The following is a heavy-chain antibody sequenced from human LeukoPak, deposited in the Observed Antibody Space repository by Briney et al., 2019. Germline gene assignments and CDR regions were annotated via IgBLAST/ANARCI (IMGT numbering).Heavy chain of an antibody. CDR2: INHSEYI. CDR1: GGSFSGYY. V-gene: IGHV4-34*01. Sequence: SETLSLTCAVYGGSFSGYYWSWIRQPPGKGLEWIGEINHSEYINYNPSLKSRVTISVDTSKNQFSLKLSSVTAADTAVYYSARGNGYCSSTSCPHWFDPWGQGTLVTVSS. CDR3: ARGNGYCSSTSCPHWFDP. J-gene: IGHJ5*02. D-gene: IGHD2-2*01.